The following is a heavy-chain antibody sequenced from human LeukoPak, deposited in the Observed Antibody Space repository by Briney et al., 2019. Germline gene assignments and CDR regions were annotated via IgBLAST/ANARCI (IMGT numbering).Heavy chain of an antibody. CDR1: GFAVSSNY. J-gene: IGHJ6*02. CDR2: IYSGGST. D-gene: IGHD1-20*01. CDR3: ARDGLTGYWRVMNYYYGMDV. Sequence: GGSLRLSCAASGFAVSSNYMSWVRQAPGKGLEWVSVIYSGGSTYYADSVKGRFTISRDNSKNTLYLQMNSLRAEDTAVYYCARDGLTGYWRVMNYYYGMDVWGQGTTVTVSS. V-gene: IGHV3-53*01.